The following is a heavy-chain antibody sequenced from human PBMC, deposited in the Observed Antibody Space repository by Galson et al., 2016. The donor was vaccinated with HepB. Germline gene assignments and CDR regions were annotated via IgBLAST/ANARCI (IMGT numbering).Heavy chain of an antibody. J-gene: IGHJ3*01. V-gene: IGHV3-7*04. CDR2: INQGGSQT. CDR3: ARDLSPSYADNWYDALNL. Sequence: SLRLSCAASGFIFSSYAMSWVRQAPGNGPEWVANINQGGSQTFYADSVKGRFTISRGNAKNSLYLQMHSLRPEDTAVYYCARDLSPSYADNWYDALNLWGQGTLVTVSS. D-gene: IGHD2-2*01. CDR1: GFIFSSYA.